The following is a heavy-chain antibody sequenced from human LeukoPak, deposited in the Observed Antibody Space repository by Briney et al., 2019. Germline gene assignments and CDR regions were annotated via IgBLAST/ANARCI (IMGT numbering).Heavy chain of an antibody. J-gene: IGHJ4*02. D-gene: IGHD6-13*01. CDR1: GFTFSNYW. V-gene: IGHV3-7*01. CDR3: VTYSSSWYYFDY. Sequence: GGSLRLSCAASGFTFSNYWMSWVRQAPGKGLEWVANINQDGSEIYSVDSVKGRFTISRDNAKNSLYLQINSLRAEDTAVYYCVTYSSSWYYFDYWGQGTLVTVSS. CDR2: INQDGSEI.